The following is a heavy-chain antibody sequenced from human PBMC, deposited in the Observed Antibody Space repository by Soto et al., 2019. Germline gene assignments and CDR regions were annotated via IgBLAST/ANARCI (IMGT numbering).Heavy chain of an antibody. CDR3: ARDQGGEFLKGSGMDV. D-gene: IGHD3-10*01. V-gene: IGHV4-59*01. J-gene: IGHJ6*02. Sequence: QVQLQESGPGLVKPSETLSLTCTVSGDSISRYYWSWIRLSPGKGLEWIGYIYYSGETNYNPSVQGRVTISVDRNQNQSSLKLSSVTAADTAVYYCARDQGGEFLKGSGMDVWGQGTTVTVSS. CDR1: GDSISRYY. CDR2: IYYSGET.